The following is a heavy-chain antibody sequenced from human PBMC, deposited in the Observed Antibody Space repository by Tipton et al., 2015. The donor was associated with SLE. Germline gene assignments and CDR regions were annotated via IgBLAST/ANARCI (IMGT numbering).Heavy chain of an antibody. CDR3: ASLYYDFWSGFLWFDP. V-gene: IGHV4-34*01. D-gene: IGHD3-3*01. CDR1: GGSFSGYY. CDR2: INHSGST. Sequence: LRLSCAVYGGSFSGYYWSWIRQPPGKGLEWIGEINHSGSTNYNPSLKSRVTISVDTSKNQFSLKLSSVTAADMAVYYCASLYYDFWSGFLWFDPWGQGTLVTVSS. J-gene: IGHJ5*02.